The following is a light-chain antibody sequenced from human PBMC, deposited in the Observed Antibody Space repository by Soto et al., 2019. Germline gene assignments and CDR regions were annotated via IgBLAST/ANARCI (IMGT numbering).Light chain of an antibody. V-gene: IGKV3-20*01. J-gene: IGKJ1*01. CDR3: QQYGSSPWT. Sequence: DIVLTQSPGTLSLSPGERATLSCLASQSVSSSYLAWYQQKPGQAPRLLIYGASSRATGIPDRFSGSGSGTDFTLTLSRLEPEDCAVYYCQQYGSSPWTFGQGTKVEIK. CDR2: GAS. CDR1: QSVSSSY.